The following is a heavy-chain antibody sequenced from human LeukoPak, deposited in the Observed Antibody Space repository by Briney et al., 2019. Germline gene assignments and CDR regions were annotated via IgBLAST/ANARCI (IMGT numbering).Heavy chain of an antibody. CDR3: ARGIGGSYYVGYYFDY. Sequence: ASVKVSCKASGYTFTSYYMHWVRQAPGQGLEWMGIINPSGGSTSYAQKFQGRVTMTRDTSTSTVYMELSSLKSEGTAVYYCARGIGGSYYVGYYFDYWGQETLVTVSS. J-gene: IGHJ4*02. CDR2: INPSGGST. V-gene: IGHV1-46*01. CDR1: GYTFTSYY. D-gene: IGHD1-26*01.